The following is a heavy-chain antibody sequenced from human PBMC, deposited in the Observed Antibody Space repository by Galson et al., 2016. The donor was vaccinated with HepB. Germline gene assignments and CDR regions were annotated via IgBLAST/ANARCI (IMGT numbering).Heavy chain of an antibody. CDR2: ISWDSGSI. V-gene: IGHV3-9*01. CDR3: AKLGTQYNYGHYTFDY. J-gene: IGHJ4*02. Sequence: SLRLSCAASGFTFDDYSMHWVRLAPGKGLEWVSTISWDSGSIGYADSVKGRFTISRDNANNSLYLQMHSLRTEDTAFYYCAKLGTQYNYGHYTFDYWGQGTLVTVSS. CDR1: GFTFDDYS. D-gene: IGHD5-18*01.